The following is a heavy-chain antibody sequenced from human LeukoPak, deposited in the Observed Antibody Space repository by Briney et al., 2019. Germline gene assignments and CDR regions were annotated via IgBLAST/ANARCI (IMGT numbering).Heavy chain of an antibody. D-gene: IGHD6-19*01. J-gene: IGHJ3*02. CDR3: AKEGSGWHDAFDI. V-gene: IGHV3-30*18. Sequence: GGSLRLSCAASGFTFSSYCMHWVRQAPGKGLEWVAVISYDGSNKYYADSVKGRFTISRDNSKNTLYLQMNSLRAEDTAVYYCAKEGSGWHDAFDIWGQGTMVTVSS. CDR1: GFTFSSYC. CDR2: ISYDGSNK.